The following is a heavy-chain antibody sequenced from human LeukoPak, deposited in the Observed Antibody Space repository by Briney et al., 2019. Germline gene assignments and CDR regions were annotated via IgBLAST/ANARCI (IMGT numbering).Heavy chain of an antibody. Sequence: PRGSLRLSCAASGFTFSSYWMSWVRQAPGKGLEWVANIKQDGSEKYYVDSVKGRFTISRDNAKNSLYLQMNSLRAEDTAVYYCARGGNRYSYGYMASFDYWGQGTLVTVSS. D-gene: IGHD5-18*01. CDR1: GFTFSSYW. V-gene: IGHV3-7*01. CDR2: IKQDGSEK. CDR3: ARGGNRYSYGYMASFDY. J-gene: IGHJ4*02.